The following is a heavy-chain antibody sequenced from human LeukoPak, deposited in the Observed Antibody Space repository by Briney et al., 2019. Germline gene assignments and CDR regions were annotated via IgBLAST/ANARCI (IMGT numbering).Heavy chain of an antibody. CDR1: GGSISSYY. CDR2: IYYSGST. CDR3: ARGGYYDSSGYYWFDP. J-gene: IGHJ5*02. D-gene: IGHD3-22*01. Sequence: SETLSLTCTVSGGSISSYYWSWIRQPPGKGLEWIGYIYYSGSTNYNPSLKSRVTISVDTSKNQFPLKLSSVTAADTAVYYCARGGYYDSSGYYWFDPWGQGTLVTVSS. V-gene: IGHV4-59*01.